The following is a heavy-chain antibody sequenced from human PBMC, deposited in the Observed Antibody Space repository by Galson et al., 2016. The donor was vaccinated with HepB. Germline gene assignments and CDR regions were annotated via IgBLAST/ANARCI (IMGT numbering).Heavy chain of an antibody. CDR1: GYTFTSYD. V-gene: IGHV1-8*01. D-gene: IGHD3-3*01. CDR3: ARGRGISYYGFWSGYSLDY. CDR2: MNPNSDNS. J-gene: IGHJ4*02. Sequence: SVKVSCKASGYTFTSYDINWVRQATGQGLEWMGWMNPNSDNSGYAQRFQGRVTMTRHTSMSTAYMELSSLRSDDTDVYFCARGRGISYYGFWSGYSLDYWGQGTLVTVSS.